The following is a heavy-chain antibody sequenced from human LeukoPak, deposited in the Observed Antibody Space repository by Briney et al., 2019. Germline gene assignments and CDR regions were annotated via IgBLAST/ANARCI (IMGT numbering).Heavy chain of an antibody. CDR3: ARGGDYDFFDY. V-gene: IGHV3-30*03. Sequence: GRSLRLSCAASGFTFDDYGMHRVRQAPGKGLEWLAVISYDGTNKYYADSVKGRFTISRDNSKNTLSLQMNSLRVEDTAVYYCARGGDYDFFDYWGQGTLVTVSS. CDR2: ISYDGTNK. J-gene: IGHJ4*02. CDR1: GFTFDDYG. D-gene: IGHD5-12*01.